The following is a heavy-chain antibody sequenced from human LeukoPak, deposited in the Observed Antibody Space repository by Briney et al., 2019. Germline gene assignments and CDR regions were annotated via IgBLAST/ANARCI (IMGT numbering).Heavy chain of an antibody. J-gene: IGHJ6*02. CDR2: IYYSGST. CDR1: GGSISSGGYY. D-gene: IGHD2-15*01. CDR3: ARGPGVVVVAATNFDYYYYGMDV. Sequence: SETLSLTCTVSGGSISSGGYYWSWIRQHPGKGLEWIGYIYYSGSTYYNPSLKSRVTISVDTSKNQFSLKLSSVTAADTTVYYCARGPGVVVVAATNFDYYYYGMDVWGQGTTVTVSS. V-gene: IGHV4-31*03.